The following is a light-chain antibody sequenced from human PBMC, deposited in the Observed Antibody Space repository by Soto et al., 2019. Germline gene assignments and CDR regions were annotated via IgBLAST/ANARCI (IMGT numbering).Light chain of an antibody. V-gene: IGKV1-39*01. CDR3: QQSYTTPYT. Sequence: DIQMTQSPPSLSASVGDRVTITCRASQSITTFLNWYKQTPGEAPQLLIFAASSLQTGVSSRFSGSGSGTEFTLTSSSLQREDYATYYCQQSYTTPYTFGPGTKLQIK. CDR1: QSITTF. CDR2: AAS. J-gene: IGKJ2*01.